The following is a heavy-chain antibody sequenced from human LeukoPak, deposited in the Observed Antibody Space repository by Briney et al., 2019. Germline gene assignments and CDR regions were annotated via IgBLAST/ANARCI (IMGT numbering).Heavy chain of an antibody. J-gene: IGHJ4*02. CDR3: ARDIEWFGEFSPNFDY. D-gene: IGHD3-10*01. CDR1: GYTFTSYG. Sequence: ASVKVSCKASGYTFTSYGISWVRQAPGQGLEWMGWISAYNGNTNYAQKLQGRVTMTTDTSTSTAYMELRSLRSDDTAVCYCARDIEWFGEFSPNFDYWGQGTLVTVSS. V-gene: IGHV1-18*01. CDR2: ISAYNGNT.